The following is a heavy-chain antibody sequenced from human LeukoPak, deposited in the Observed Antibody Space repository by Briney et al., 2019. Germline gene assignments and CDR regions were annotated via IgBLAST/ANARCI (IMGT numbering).Heavy chain of an antibody. Sequence: GGSLRLSCAASGFTFSSHWMSWVRQAPGKGLEWVATIKQDGSEKYYVDSVKGRFTISRDSAKSSLYLQMSSLRAEDTAVYYCARDSYSSSWSGLFDYWGQGTLVTVSS. J-gene: IGHJ4*02. CDR2: IKQDGSEK. CDR1: GFTFSSHW. CDR3: ARDSYSSSWSGLFDY. V-gene: IGHV3-7*01. D-gene: IGHD6-13*01.